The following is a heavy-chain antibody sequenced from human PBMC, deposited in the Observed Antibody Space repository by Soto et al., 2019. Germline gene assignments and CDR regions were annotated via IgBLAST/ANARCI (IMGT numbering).Heavy chain of an antibody. CDR3: ARQGTVDPGYYFDY. CDR1: GFTFSSYW. V-gene: IGHV3-7*03. D-gene: IGHD4-17*01. CDR2: IKQDGSEK. J-gene: IGHJ4*02. Sequence: EVQLVESGGGLVQPGGSLRLSCAASGFTFSSYWMSWVRQAPGKGLEWVGNIKQDGSEKYYVDYVKGRFTISRDNAKNSLYLQMNSLRAEDTAVYYCARQGTVDPGYYFDYWGQGTLVTVSS.